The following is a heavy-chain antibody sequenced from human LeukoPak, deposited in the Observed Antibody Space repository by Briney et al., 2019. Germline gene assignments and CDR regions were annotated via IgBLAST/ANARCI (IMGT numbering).Heavy chain of an antibody. CDR3: AKDRVRGIAAADY. D-gene: IGHD6-13*01. Sequence: GGSLRLSCAASGFTFSSYAMHWVRQAPGKGLEWVAVISYDGSDKYYADSVKGRFTISRDNSKNTLYLQMNSLRAEDTAVYYCAKDRVRGIAAADYWGQGTLVTVSS. CDR1: GFTFSSYA. J-gene: IGHJ4*02. V-gene: IGHV3-30-3*01. CDR2: ISYDGSDK.